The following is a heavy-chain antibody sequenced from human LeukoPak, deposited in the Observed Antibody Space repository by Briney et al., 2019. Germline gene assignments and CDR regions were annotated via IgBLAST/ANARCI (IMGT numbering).Heavy chain of an antibody. Sequence: ASVKVSCKASGYTFTSYGISWVRQAPGQGLEWMGWISVYSGSTNYARKLQGRVTMTADTSTSTAYMELRSLRSEDMAVYYCARGVALGSGTFDYWGQGTLVTVSS. D-gene: IGHD3-10*01. V-gene: IGHV1-18*03. CDR1: GYTFTSYG. CDR3: ARGVALGSGTFDY. J-gene: IGHJ4*02. CDR2: ISVYSGST.